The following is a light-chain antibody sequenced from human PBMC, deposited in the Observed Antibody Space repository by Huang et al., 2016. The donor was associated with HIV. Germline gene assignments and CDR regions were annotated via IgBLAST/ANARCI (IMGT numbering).Light chain of an antibody. CDR2: WAT. Sequence: DIVMTQSPESLAVSLGERATINCKSSQSVLYHSDNKNFLSWYQQKSGQPPKLLIYWATTREAGVPDRFSASGSGTDFTLTISSLQAEDVAVYYCQQYYSSPPRLAFGGGTKVE. CDR1: QSVLYHSDNKNF. CDR3: QQYYSSPPRLA. V-gene: IGKV4-1*01. J-gene: IGKJ4*01.